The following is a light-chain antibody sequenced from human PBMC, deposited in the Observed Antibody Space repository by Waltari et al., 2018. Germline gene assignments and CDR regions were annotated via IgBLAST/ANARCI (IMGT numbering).Light chain of an antibody. CDR3: CSYTGTYTHWV. CDR2: DVS. Sequence: QSALTQPRSVSGPPGQSVTISCTGTTNDVGAYNYFSWHQQHPDKAPKLMIYDVSKRPSGVPDRFSASKSGNTASLTISGLQAEDEADYYCCSYTGTYTHWVFGGGTKLTVL. V-gene: IGLV2-11*01. CDR1: TNDVGAYNY. J-gene: IGLJ3*02.